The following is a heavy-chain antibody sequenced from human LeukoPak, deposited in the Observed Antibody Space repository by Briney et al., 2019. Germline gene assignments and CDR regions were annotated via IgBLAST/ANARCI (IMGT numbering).Heavy chain of an antibody. V-gene: IGHV4-30-2*01. CDR1: GGTISRGDYS. D-gene: IGHD5-18*01. CDR2: IYHSGRT. CDR3: ARGTQHTRVGLPSLDY. J-gene: IGHJ4*02. Sequence: SQTLSLTCAVCGGTISRGDYSWSWIRQPPGKGLEWLGYIYHSGRTYYNPSLKSQVTISLDSTNNHYSLKSSSVTAANTAVYYCARGTQHTRVGLPSLDYWGQGTLVTVSS.